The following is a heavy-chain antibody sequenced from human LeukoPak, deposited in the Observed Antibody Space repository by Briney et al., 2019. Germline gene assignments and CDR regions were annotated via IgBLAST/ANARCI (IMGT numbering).Heavy chain of an antibody. V-gene: IGHV4-39*07. CDR2: IYYTGST. D-gene: IGHD1-14*01. CDR1: GGSISSSSYY. Sequence: SETLSLTCTVSGGSISSSSYYWGWIRQPPGKGLEWIGSIYYTGSTNYNPSLKSRVTISVDTSKNQFSLKLSSVTAADTAVYYCARDRYRANWFDPWGQGTLVTVSS. CDR3: ARDRYRANWFDP. J-gene: IGHJ5*02.